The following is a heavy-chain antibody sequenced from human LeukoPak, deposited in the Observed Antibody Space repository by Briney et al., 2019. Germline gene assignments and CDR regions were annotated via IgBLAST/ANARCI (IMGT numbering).Heavy chain of an antibody. Sequence: SQTLPLTCTVSGGSISSGGYYWSWIRQHPGKGLEWIGYIYYGGSTYYNPSLKSRVTISVDTSKNQFSLKLSSVTAADTAVYYCARLGGPHYYYYGMDVWGQGTTVTVSS. CDR2: IYYGGST. V-gene: IGHV4-31*03. CDR3: ARLGGPHYYYYGMDV. J-gene: IGHJ6*02. CDR1: GGSISSGGYY.